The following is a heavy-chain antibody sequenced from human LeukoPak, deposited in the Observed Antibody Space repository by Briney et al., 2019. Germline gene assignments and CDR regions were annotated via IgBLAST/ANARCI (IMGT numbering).Heavy chain of an antibody. CDR3: ARARVVVVAAPYYYYMEV. J-gene: IGHJ6*03. D-gene: IGHD2-15*01. CDR2: IKQDGSEK. V-gene: IGHV3-7*01. Sequence: PGGSLRLSCAASGFTFSSYWMSWVRQAPGKGLEWVANIKQDGSEKYYVDSVKGRFTISRDNAKNSLYLQMNSLRAEDTAVYYCARARVVVVAAPYYYYMEVWGKGTTVTVSS. CDR1: GFTFSSYW.